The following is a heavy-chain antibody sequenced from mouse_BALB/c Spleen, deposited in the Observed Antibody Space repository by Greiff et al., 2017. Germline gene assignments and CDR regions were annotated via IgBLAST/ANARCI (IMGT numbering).Heavy chain of an antibody. J-gene: IGHJ2*01. CDR1: GFTFSDYG. CDR3: ARDPGTFDY. V-gene: IGHV5-15*02. CDR2: ISNLAYSI. Sequence: EVQVVESGGGLVQPGGSRKLSCAASGFTFSDYGMAWVRQAPGKGPEWVAFISNLAYSIYYADTVTGRFTISRENAKNTLYLEMSSLRSEDTAMYYCARDPGTFDYWGQGTTLTVSS.